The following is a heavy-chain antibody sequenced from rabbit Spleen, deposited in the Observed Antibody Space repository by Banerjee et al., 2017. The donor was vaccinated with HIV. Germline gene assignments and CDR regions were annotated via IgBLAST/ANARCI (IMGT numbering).Heavy chain of an antibody. CDR1: GVSFSISSY. CDR3: ARDTSSSFSSYGMDL. CDR2: IDSGNSAFT. V-gene: IGHV1S40*01. Sequence: QSLEESGGGLVKPGASLTLTCTASGVSFSISSYMCWVRQAPGKGLEWIACIDSGNSAFTYYASWAKGRFTISKTSSTTVTLQMTRLTAADTATYFCARDTSSSFSSYGMDLWGPGTLVTVS. J-gene: IGHJ6*01. D-gene: IGHD1-1*01.